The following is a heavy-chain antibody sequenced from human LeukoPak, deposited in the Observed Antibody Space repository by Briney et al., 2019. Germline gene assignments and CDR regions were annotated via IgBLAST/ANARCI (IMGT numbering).Heavy chain of an antibody. Sequence: SETLSLTCTVSGGTLSSYYWSWLRQPPGKGLEWFGYIYYSRSNNYYPSLKSRVTISVVTSKNQFSLKLSCVTAADTAVYYCARDRSYSSGFYYYYYGMDVWGKGATVTVSS. J-gene: IGHJ6*04. V-gene: IGHV4-59*01. CDR1: GGTLSSYY. CDR2: IYYSRSN. CDR3: ARDRSYSSGFYYYYYGMDV. D-gene: IGHD6-19*01.